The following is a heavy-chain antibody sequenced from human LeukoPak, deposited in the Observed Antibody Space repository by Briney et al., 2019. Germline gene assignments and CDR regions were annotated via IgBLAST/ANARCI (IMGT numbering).Heavy chain of an antibody. V-gene: IGHV3-11*01. J-gene: IGHJ3*02. D-gene: IGHD3-3*01. CDR2: ITSSGSTI. CDR1: GFTFSDYY. Sequence: GGSLRLSCAASGFTFSDYYMSWIRQAPGKGLEWVSYITSSGSTIYYADSVKGRFTISRDNPKNTLYLQMNSLRAEDTAVYYCAKYLDYYDFWSGPDAFDIWGQGTMVTVSS. CDR3: AKYLDYYDFWSGPDAFDI.